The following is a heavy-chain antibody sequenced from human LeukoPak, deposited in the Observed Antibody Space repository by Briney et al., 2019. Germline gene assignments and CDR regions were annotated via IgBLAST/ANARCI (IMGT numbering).Heavy chain of an antibody. CDR3: ARTQYGGYVLDY. J-gene: IGHJ4*02. CDR2: IYYSGST. V-gene: IGHV4-39*01. D-gene: IGHD5-12*01. Sequence: PSETLSLTCTVSGGSISSSSYYWGWIRQPPGKGLEWIGSIYYSGSTYYNPSLKSRVTISVDTSKNQFSLKLSSVTAADTAVYYCARTQYGGYVLDYWGQGTLVTVSS. CDR1: GGSISSSSYY.